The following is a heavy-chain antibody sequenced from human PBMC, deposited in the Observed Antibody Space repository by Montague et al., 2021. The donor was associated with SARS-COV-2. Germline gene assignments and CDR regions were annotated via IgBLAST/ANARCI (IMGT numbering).Heavy chain of an antibody. CDR3: ARDRRSWFPPYYYGMDV. V-gene: IGHV4-4*02. D-gene: IGHD6-13*01. CDR2: IYHSGST. J-gene: IGHJ6*02. Sequence: ETLSLTCAVSGGSISSSNWCSWVRPPPGKGLEWIGGIYHSGSTNYNPPLKSRVTISVDTSKNQFSLKLSSVTAADTAVYYCARDRRSWFPPYYYGMDVWGQGTTVTVSS. CDR1: GGSISSSNW.